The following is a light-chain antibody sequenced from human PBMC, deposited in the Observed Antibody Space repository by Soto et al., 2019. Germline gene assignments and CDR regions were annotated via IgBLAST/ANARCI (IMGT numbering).Light chain of an antibody. CDR3: QQRSNWPRT. CDR2: DAS. Sequence: EIVLTQSPGTLSLSPGERATLSCRASQSISSYLAWYQQKPGQAPRLLIYDASNGATGIPARFSGSGSGTDFTLTISSLEPEDFAVYYCQQRSNWPRTFGQGTKVEIK. V-gene: IGKV3-11*01. J-gene: IGKJ1*01. CDR1: QSISSY.